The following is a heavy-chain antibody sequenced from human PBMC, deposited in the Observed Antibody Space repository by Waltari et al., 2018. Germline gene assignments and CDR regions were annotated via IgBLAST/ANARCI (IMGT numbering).Heavy chain of an antibody. Sequence: EVQLLESGGGLVRPGGSLRLSCAASGFPFSIFAMSWVRQAPGKGLEWVSSIGSDTSTNYADSVKGRFTISRDNSKNTLYLQMNSLRAEDTAVYYCAKERGVGAFDIWGQGTMVTVSS. J-gene: IGHJ3*02. CDR2: IGSDTST. CDR1: GFPFSIFA. D-gene: IGHD1-26*01. CDR3: AKERGVGAFDI. V-gene: IGHV3-23*01.